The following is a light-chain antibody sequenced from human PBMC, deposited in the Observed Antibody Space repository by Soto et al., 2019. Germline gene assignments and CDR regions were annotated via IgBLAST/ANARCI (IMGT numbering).Light chain of an antibody. V-gene: IGLV2-14*01. CDR1: RSDVGGYDY. J-gene: IGLJ1*01. CDR3: SSYTTSSSYV. CDR2: EVS. Sequence: QSVLTQPASVSGSPGQSITMSCTGTRSDVGGYDYVSWYQQHPGEVPKLIIFEVSSRPAWISNRFSASKSGNTASLTISGLQAEDEADYYCSSYTTSSSYVFGTGTKV.